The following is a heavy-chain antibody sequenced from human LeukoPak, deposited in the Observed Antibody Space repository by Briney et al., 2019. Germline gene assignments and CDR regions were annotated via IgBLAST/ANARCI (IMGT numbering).Heavy chain of an antibody. CDR1: GFTFSDYA. V-gene: IGHV3-23*01. D-gene: IGHD3-16*01. Sequence: LGGSLRLSCVASGFTFSDYAMSWVRQTPGKGLEWVSTISASGGATYYSNSVKGRFAISRDNSKSTLSLQMNSLRAEDTALYYCAKELPTLVYYYMEVWGKGTTVTVSS. CDR2: ISASGGAT. CDR3: AKELPTLVYYYMEV. J-gene: IGHJ6*03.